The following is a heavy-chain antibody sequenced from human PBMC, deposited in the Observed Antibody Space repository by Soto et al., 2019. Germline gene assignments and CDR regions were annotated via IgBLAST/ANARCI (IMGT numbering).Heavy chain of an antibody. V-gene: IGHV4-30-2*01. D-gene: IGHD3-3*01. CDR1: GGSISSGGYS. J-gene: IGHJ4*02. Sequence: QLQLQESGSGLVKPSQTLSLTCAVSGGSISSGGYSWSWIRQPPGKGLEWIGYIYHSGSTYYNPSIKSRVIISVDRSKNQFSLKLSSVTAADTAVYYCASGPKSEWSPAYFDYWGQGTLVTVSS. CDR3: ASGPKSEWSPAYFDY. CDR2: IYHSGST.